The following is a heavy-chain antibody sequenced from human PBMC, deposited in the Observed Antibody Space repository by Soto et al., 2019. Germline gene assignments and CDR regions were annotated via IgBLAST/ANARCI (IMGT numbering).Heavy chain of an antibody. Sequence: QVTLKESGPVLVKPTETLTPTCTVSGFSLSNARMGVSWIRQPPGKALEWLAHIFSNDEKSYSTSLKSRLTISKDTSKSQVVLTMTNMDPVDTATYYCARIWGYYDSSGYYRVLDYWGQGTLVTVSS. V-gene: IGHV2-26*01. J-gene: IGHJ4*02. CDR3: ARIWGYYDSSGYYRVLDY. CDR2: IFSNDEK. CDR1: GFSLSNARMG. D-gene: IGHD3-22*01.